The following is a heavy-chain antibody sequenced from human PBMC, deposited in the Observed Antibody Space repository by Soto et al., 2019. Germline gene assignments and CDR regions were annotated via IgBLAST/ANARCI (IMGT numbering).Heavy chain of an antibody. D-gene: IGHD3-22*01. Sequence: PGGSLRLSCAASGFTFSSYAMHWVRQAPGKGLEWVAVISYDGSNKYYADSVKGRFTISRDNSKNTLYLQMNSLRAEDTAVYYCAREPPDSSGYYYNWFDPWGQGTLVTVSS. CDR2: ISYDGSNK. J-gene: IGHJ5*02. V-gene: IGHV3-30-3*01. CDR1: GFTFSSYA. CDR3: AREPPDSSGYYYNWFDP.